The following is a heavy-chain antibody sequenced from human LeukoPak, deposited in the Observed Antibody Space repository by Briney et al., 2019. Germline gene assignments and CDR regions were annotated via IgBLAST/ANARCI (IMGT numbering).Heavy chain of an antibody. CDR2: INHSGST. V-gene: IGHV4-34*01. CDR3: ARRAIAARPWDY. CDR1: GGSYSGYY. J-gene: IGHJ4*02. D-gene: IGHD6-6*01. Sequence: SESLSLTCAVYGGSYSGYYWSWIRQPPGKGLEWIGEINHSGSTNYNPSLKSRVTISVDTSKNQFSLKLSSVTAADTAVYYCARRAIAARPWDYWDQGT.